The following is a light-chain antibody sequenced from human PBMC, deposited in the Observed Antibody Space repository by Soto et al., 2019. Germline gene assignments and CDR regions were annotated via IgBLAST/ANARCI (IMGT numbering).Light chain of an antibody. V-gene: IGLV2-14*03. CDR3: SSYTNSSTYL. J-gene: IGLJ1*01. CDR2: NVY. Sequence: QSVLTQPASVSGSPGQSITISCTGTSSDVGGYNSVSWYQHHPGKAPKLMIYNVYNRPSGVFHRFSGSKSGSTASLTISGLQAEDEADYYCSSYTNSSTYLFGTGTKLTVL. CDR1: SSDVGGYNS.